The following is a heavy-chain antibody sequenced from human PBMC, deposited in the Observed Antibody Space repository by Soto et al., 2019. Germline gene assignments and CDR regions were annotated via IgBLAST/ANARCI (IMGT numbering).Heavy chain of an antibody. CDR1: GFTFSSYS. J-gene: IGHJ4*02. V-gene: IGHV3-21*01. CDR2: ISSSSSYI. Sequence: GGSLRLSCAASGFTFSSYSMNWVRQAPGKGLEWVSSISSSSSYIYYADSVKGRFTISRDNAKNSLYLQMNSLRAEDTAVYYCARGLSIADLAIDYWGQGTLVTVSS. D-gene: IGHD6-6*01. CDR3: ARGLSIADLAIDY.